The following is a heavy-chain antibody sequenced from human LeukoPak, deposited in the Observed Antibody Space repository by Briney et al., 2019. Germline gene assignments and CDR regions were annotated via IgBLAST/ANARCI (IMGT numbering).Heavy chain of an antibody. J-gene: IGHJ4*02. Sequence: GGSLRLSCAASGFTFSSYSMNWVRQAPGKGLEWVSYISSSSSTIYYADSVKGRFTISRDNAKNPLYLQMNSLRAEDTAVYYCNTRYNWNDSGYWGQGTLVTVSS. D-gene: IGHD1-20*01. CDR3: NTRYNWNDSGY. CDR1: GFTFSSYS. CDR2: ISSSSSTI. V-gene: IGHV3-48*01.